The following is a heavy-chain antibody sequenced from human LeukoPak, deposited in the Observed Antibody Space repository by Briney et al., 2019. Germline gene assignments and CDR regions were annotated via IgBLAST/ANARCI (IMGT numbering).Heavy chain of an antibody. CDR3: VRVAYSGRSLYYFDY. CDR2: IIPIFGTA. CDR1: GGTFSSYA. J-gene: IGHJ4*02. Sequence: SVKVSCKASGGTFSSYAISWVRQAPGQGLEWMGGIIPIFGTANYAQKFQGRVTITADESTNTAYLELTSLTSEDTAIYYCVRVAYSGRSLYYFDYWGQGTLVTVSS. D-gene: IGHD1-26*01. V-gene: IGHV1-69*01.